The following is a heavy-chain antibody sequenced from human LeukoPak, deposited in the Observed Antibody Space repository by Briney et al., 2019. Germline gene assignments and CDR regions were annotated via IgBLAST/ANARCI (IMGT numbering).Heavy chain of an antibody. J-gene: IGHJ4*02. CDR1: GYSFTSYW. V-gene: IGHV5-51*01. D-gene: IGHD2-2*01. CDR3: ARTKKASDPFDY. Sequence: GESLKISCKGSGYSFTSYWIGWVRQMPGKGLEWMGVIYPDDSDTRYSPSFQGQVAISADKSISTAYLQWSSLKASDTAMYYCARTKKASDPFDYWGQGTLVTVSS. CDR2: IYPDDSDT.